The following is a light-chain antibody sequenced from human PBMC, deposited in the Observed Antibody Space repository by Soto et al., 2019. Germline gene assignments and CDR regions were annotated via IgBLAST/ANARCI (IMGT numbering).Light chain of an antibody. V-gene: IGKV1-12*01. J-gene: IGKJ4*01. CDR3: QQADSFPLT. Sequence: DIQMTQSPSSVSASIGDRVTISCRASQSIYKWLVWYQQKPGKAPKPLIYAASSLQSGVPSRFSGSGYGIDFTLTISSLQPEDSATYYCQQADSFPLTFGGGTKVEI. CDR1: QSIYKW. CDR2: AAS.